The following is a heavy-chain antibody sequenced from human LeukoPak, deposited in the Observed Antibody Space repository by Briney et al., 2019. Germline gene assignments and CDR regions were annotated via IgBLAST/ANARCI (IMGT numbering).Heavy chain of an antibody. D-gene: IGHD2-15*01. V-gene: IGHV3-23*01. CDR3: AKDKLGYCSGGSCPLPSFHY. CDR2: ISGSGGNT. J-gene: IGHJ4*02. Sequence: GGSLRLSCAASGFTFSSYAMSWVRQAPGKGLEWVSAISGSGGNTYYADSVKGRFTISRDNSKNTLYLQMNSLRAEDTAVYYCAKDKLGYCSGGSCPLPSFHYWGQGTLVTVSS. CDR1: GFTFSSYA.